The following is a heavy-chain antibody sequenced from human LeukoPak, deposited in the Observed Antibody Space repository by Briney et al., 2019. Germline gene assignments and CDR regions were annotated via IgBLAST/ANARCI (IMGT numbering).Heavy chain of an antibody. CDR1: GFTLNSHA. Sequence: GGSLRLSCSASGFTLNSHAMNEVRQAPCKGLEWVSYIGPTGEHIYYADSVKGRFTISRDISKNTLFLQMNNLGRDDTAIYYCARRRGSDGWGAFDVWGQGTTITV. CDR3: ARRRGSDGWGAFDV. J-gene: IGHJ3*01. D-gene: IGHD5-24*01. V-gene: IGHV3-23*01. CDR2: IGPTGEHI.